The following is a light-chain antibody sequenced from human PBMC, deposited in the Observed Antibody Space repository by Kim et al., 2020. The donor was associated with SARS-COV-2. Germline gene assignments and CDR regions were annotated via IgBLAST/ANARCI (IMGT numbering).Light chain of an antibody. CDR1: SSDVGGYNY. CDR3: SSYAGSNNFDV. Sequence: QSALTQPPSASGSPGQSVTISCTGTSSDVGGYNYVSWYQQHPGKAPKLMIYEVSKRPSGVPDCFSGSKSGNTASLTVSGLQADDEADYYCSSYAGSNNFDVFGAGTKVNVL. J-gene: IGLJ1*01. V-gene: IGLV2-8*01. CDR2: EVS.